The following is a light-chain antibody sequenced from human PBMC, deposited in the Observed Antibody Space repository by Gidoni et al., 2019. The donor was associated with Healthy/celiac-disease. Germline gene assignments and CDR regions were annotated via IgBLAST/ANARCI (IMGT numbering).Light chain of an antibody. CDR1: QSVSSRY. CDR3: EQYGRSQFT. CDR2: GAS. J-gene: IGKJ3*01. V-gene: IGKV3-20*01. Sequence: DIVLPHSPGTLSLSPGERATLSCRASQSVSSRYLAWDQQKPGQAPRFLIYGASSRATGIPDRLSGSGSGKDCTMTISRLEPEDVAVYYCEQYGRSQFTFGPGTKVDIK.